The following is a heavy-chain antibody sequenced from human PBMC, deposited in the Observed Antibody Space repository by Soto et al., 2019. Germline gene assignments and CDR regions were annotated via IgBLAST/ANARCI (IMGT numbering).Heavy chain of an antibody. CDR2: ISYDGSNK. V-gene: IGHV3-30*18. J-gene: IGHJ4*02. Sequence: GGSLRLSCAASGFTFSSYGMHWVRQAPGKGLEWVAVISYDGSNKYYADSVKGRFTISRDNSKNTLYLQMDSLRAEDTAVYYCAKDRGPTVTNGLADYWGQGTLVTVSS. CDR1: GFTFSSYG. CDR3: AKDRGPTVTNGLADY. D-gene: IGHD4-4*01.